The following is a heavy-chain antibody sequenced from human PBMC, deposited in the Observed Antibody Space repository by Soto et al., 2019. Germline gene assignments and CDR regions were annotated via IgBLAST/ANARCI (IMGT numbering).Heavy chain of an antibody. D-gene: IGHD5-12*01. Sequence: QVQLVQSGAEVKKPGASVKVSCKASGYTFTTYGISWVRQAPGQGLEWMGWINTYNGNSNYAQNLQGRVTMATDTSTNTAYMQLRSLRSDDTAVYYCATTLRGDIVATPRRYFQHWGQGTLVTVSS. CDR3: ATTLRGDIVATPRRYFQH. CDR1: GYTFTTYG. V-gene: IGHV1-18*04. J-gene: IGHJ1*01. CDR2: INTYNGNS.